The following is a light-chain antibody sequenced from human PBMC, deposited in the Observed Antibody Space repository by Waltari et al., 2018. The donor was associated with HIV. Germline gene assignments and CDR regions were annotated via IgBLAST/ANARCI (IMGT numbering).Light chain of an antibody. Sequence: EIFLTQSPDSLSLSPGERATLSCRASQSLTSGVAWHQQNPGQTPRLLIFDASSRAAGIPARFRGSWSGTDFILTISSLEPEDSAVYYCQQRTNSVTFGQGTRLEIK. CDR2: DAS. J-gene: IGKJ5*01. CDR1: QSLTSG. CDR3: QQRTNSVT. V-gene: IGKV3-11*01.